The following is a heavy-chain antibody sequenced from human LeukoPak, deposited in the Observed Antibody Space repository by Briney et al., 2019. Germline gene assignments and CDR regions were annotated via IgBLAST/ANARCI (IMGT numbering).Heavy chain of an antibody. Sequence: GSSVKVSCKASGGTFSSYAISWVRQAPGQGLEWMGGIIPIFGTANYAQKFQGRVTITADESTSTAYMELSSLRSEDTAVYNCARSPFPTYHNPYYNMDVGGKGTTVTVSS. J-gene: IGHJ6*03. D-gene: IGHD1-1*01. V-gene: IGHV1-69*01. CDR2: IIPIFGTA. CDR3: ARSPFPTYHNPYYNMDV. CDR1: GGTFSSYA.